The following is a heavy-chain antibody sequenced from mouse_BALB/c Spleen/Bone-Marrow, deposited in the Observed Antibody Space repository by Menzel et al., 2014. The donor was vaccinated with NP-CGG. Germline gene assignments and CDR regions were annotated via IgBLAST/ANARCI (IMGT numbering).Heavy chain of an antibody. V-gene: IGHV7-3*02. Sequence: EVKLVESGGGLVQPGGSLRLSCATSGLTFTDYYMSWVRQPPGKALEWLGFIRNKANGYTTEYSASVKGRFTISRDNSQSILYLQMNTLRAEDSATYYCARDVGNYVRFAYWGQGTLVTVSA. CDR1: GLTFTDYY. CDR2: IRNKANGYTT. J-gene: IGHJ3*01. D-gene: IGHD2-1*01. CDR3: ARDVGNYVRFAY.